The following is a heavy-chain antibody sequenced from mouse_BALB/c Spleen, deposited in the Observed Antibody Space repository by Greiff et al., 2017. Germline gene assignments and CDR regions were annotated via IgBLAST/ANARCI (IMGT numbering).Heavy chain of an antibody. J-gene: IGHJ2*01. CDR3: ARDSSYGNYLDY. Sequence: EVKVVESGGGLVQPGGSLRLSCATSGFTFSDFYMAWVRQPPGKRLEWIAASRNKANDYTTEYSASVKGRFIVSRDTSQSILYLQMNALRAEDTAIYYCARDSSYGNYLDYWGQGTTLTVSS. D-gene: IGHD2-10*02. V-gene: IGHV7-1*02. CDR2: SRNKANDYTT. CDR1: GFTFSDFY.